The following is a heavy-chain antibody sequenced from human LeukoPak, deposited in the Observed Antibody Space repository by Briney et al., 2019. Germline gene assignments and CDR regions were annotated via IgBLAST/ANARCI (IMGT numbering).Heavy chain of an antibody. V-gene: IGHV3-30*18. CDR3: AKGSRSYDYVWTFDY. J-gene: IGHJ4*02. Sequence: GGSLILSCAASGFTFSSYSMNWVRQAPGKGLEWVAVISYDGSNKYYADSVKGRFTISRDNSKNTLYLQMSSLRAEDTAVYYCAKGSRSYDYVWTFDYWGQGTLVTVSS. CDR2: ISYDGSNK. CDR1: GFTFSSYS. D-gene: IGHD3-16*01.